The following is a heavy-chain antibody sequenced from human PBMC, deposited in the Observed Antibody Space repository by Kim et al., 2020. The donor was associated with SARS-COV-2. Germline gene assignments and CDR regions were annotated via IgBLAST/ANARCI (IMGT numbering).Heavy chain of an antibody. CDR2: IYYSGST. Sequence: SETLSLTCTVSGGSISSSSYYWGWIRQPPGKGLEWIGSIYYSGSTYYNPSLKSRVTISVDTSKNQFSLKLSSVTAADTAVYYCARHLRGTMIVAVITPLNYFDYWGQGTLVTVSS. CDR3: ARHLRGTMIVAVITPLNYFDY. D-gene: IGHD3-22*01. CDR1: GGSISSSSYY. J-gene: IGHJ4*02. V-gene: IGHV4-39*01.